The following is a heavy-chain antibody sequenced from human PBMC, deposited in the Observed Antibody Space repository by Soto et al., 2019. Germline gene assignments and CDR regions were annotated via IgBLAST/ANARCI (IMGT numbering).Heavy chain of an antibody. Sequence: PSETLSLTCTASGGSISSYYWSWIRQPAGKGLEWIGRIYTSGSTNYNPSLKSRVTMSVDTSKNQFSLKLSSVTAADTAVYYCARQWLVAVDDAFDIWGQGTMVTVSS. D-gene: IGHD6-19*01. CDR1: GGSISSYY. CDR2: IYTSGST. V-gene: IGHV4-4*07. J-gene: IGHJ3*02. CDR3: ARQWLVAVDDAFDI.